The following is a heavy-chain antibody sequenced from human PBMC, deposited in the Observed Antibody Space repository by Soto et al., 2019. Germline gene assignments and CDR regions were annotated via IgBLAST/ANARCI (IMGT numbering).Heavy chain of an antibody. Sequence: GGSLRLSCAASGFAFNSYLMSWVRQAPGKGLEWVASIKQDGSEKYYVDSLKGRFTISRDNAKNSLYLQMNSLRVEDTAVYYCARVNWHWFDPWGQGTLVTVSS. CDR1: GFAFNSYL. J-gene: IGHJ5*02. CDR2: IKQDGSEK. V-gene: IGHV3-7*01. CDR3: ARVNWHWFDP.